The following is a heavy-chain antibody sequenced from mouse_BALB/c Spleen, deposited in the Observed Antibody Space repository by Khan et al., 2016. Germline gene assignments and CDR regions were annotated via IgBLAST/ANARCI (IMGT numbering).Heavy chain of an antibody. V-gene: IGHV9-3-1*01. D-gene: IGHD1-1*01. CDR3: ARYRYYYGSSRYCDV. CDR1: GYTFTNYG. J-gene: IGHJ1*01. Sequence: QIQLVQSGPELKKPGKTVKISCKASGYTFTNYGMNWVKQAPGKGLKWMGWINTYSGESTYADDFKGRFAFSLETSANTAYLQINNLKNEDTATYFCARYRYYYGSSRYCDVWGPGTTVTVSS. CDR2: INTYSGES.